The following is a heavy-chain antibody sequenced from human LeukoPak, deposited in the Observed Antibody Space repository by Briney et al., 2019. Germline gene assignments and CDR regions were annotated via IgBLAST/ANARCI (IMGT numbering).Heavy chain of an antibody. CDR1: GESFSAYF. V-gene: IGHV4-34*01. J-gene: IGHJ4*02. CDR2: INYRGSS. Sequence: SETLSLTCAVYGESFSAYFWNWTRQAPGKPLEYIGEINYRGSSHYNPSLKTRVTLSVDTSKNQFSLKLTSVTAADTAVYFCARGSSFDGYCSAGACDAGYYDSWGQGTPVTVSS. CDR3: ARGSSFDGYCSAGACDAGYYDS. D-gene: IGHD2-15*01.